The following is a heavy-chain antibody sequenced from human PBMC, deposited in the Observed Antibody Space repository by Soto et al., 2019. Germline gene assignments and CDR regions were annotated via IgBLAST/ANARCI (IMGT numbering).Heavy chain of an antibody. CDR1: GGTFRSNT. CDR2: IIPIYGTT. D-gene: IGHD2-21*02. J-gene: IGHJ4*02. CDR3: ARATVTALTD. Sequence: QVQLVQSGAEVKKAGSSVKVSCKASGGTFRSNTISWVRQVPGQGLEWMGGIIPIYGTTNYAQKFQGRLTITADKSTSTAYMELSSLRSEDTAVFYCARATVTALTDWGQGTHVTVSS. V-gene: IGHV1-69*06.